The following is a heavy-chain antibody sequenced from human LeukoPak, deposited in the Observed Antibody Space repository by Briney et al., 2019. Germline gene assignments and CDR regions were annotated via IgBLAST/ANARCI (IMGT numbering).Heavy chain of an antibody. D-gene: IGHD3-16*02. CDR3: ASVPGGVGGELSSTNDY. CDR2: INPNSGGT. CDR1: GYTFTGYY. J-gene: IGHJ4*02. V-gene: IGHV1-2*02. Sequence: GASVKVSCKASGYTFTGYYIHWVRQAPGQGLAWMGWINPNSGGTNYAQKFQGRVTMTRDTSISTASMELSRLRSDDTAVYYCASVPGGVGGELSSTNDYWGQGALVTVSS.